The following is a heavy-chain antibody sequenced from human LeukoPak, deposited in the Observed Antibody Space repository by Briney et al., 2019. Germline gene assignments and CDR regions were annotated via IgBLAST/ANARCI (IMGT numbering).Heavy chain of an antibody. V-gene: IGHV4-30-2*01. CDR1: GGSISSGGYS. D-gene: IGHD4-17*01. CDR2: IYRSGST. J-gene: IGHJ6*02. CDR3: ARGRDYGDYYYYYGLDV. Sequence: QPSEALSLTCAVSGGSISSGGYSWSWIRQPPGKGLEWIGYIYRSGSTYYNPSLKSRVTISVDRSKNQFSLKLSSVTAADTAVYYCARGRDYGDYYYYYGLDVWGQGTTVTVSS.